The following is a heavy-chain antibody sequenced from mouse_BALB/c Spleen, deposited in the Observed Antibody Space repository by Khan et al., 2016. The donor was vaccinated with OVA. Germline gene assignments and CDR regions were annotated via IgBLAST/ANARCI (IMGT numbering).Heavy chain of an antibody. J-gene: IGHJ2*01. CDR2: ISYSGVT. CDR1: GYSITSVYA. CDR3: ARGNYYGYYFDY. Sequence: EVKLEESGPGLVKPSQSLSLTCTVTGYSITSVYAWNWIRQFPGNKLEWMGYISYSGVTSYTPSLKSRISITRDTSKNQFFLQLNSVTTEDTATYYCARGNYYGYYFDYWGQGTTLTVSS. V-gene: IGHV3-2*02. D-gene: IGHD1-1*01.